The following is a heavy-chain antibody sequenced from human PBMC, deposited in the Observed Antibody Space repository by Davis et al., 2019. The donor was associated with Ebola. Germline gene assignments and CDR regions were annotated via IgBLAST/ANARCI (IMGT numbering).Heavy chain of an antibody. D-gene: IGHD6-13*01. CDR3: ARVSSSWYGMDV. CDR2: IYYSGST. J-gene: IGHJ6*02. Sequence: GSLRLSCTVSGGSISSSSYYWGWIRQPPGKGLEWIGSIYYSGSTYYNPSLKSRVTISVDTSKNQFSLKLSSVTAADTAVYYCARVSSSWYGMDVWGQGTTVTVSS. CDR1: GGSISSSSYY. V-gene: IGHV4-39*07.